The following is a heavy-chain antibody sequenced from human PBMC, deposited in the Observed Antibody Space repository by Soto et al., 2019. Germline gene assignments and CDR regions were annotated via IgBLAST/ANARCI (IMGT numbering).Heavy chain of an antibody. Sequence: SETLSLTCTVSGGSISSSSYYWGWIRQPPGKGLEWIGSIYYSGSTYYNPSLKSRVTISVDTSKNQFSLKLSSVTAADTAVYYCARQGLRGAAAGTYWGQGTLVTVSS. V-gene: IGHV4-39*01. CDR1: GGSISSSSYY. D-gene: IGHD6-13*01. CDR3: ARQGLRGAAAGTY. CDR2: IYYSGST. J-gene: IGHJ4*02.